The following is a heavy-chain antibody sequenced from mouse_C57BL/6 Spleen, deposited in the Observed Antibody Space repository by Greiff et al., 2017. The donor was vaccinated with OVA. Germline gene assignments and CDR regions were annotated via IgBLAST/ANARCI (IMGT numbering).Heavy chain of an antibody. J-gene: IGHJ1*03. D-gene: IGHD2-2*01. Sequence: QVQLQQPGAELVRPGTSVKLSCKASGYTFTSYWMHWVKQRPGQGLEWIGVIDPSDSYTNYNQKFKGKATLTVDTSSSTAYMQLSSLTSEDSAVYYCARRGYYWYFEVWGTGTTVTVSS. CDR2: IDPSDSYT. CDR3: ARRGYYWYFEV. CDR1: GYTFTSYW. V-gene: IGHV1-59*01.